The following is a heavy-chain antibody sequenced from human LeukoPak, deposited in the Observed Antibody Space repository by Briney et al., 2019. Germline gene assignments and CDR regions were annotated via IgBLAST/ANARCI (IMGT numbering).Heavy chain of an antibody. CDR3: ARHDGRSGGTMGAFDF. CDR2: IYYGGTI. D-gene: IGHD4-23*01. V-gene: IGHV4-39*01. Sequence: SETLSLTCTVSGDSISISSYCWGWIRQPPGKGLEWIGSIYYGGTIFYNPPLNSRVTISVDTSKNQFSLQLNSVTAADTAFHYCARHDGRSGGTMGAFDFWGQGSLVTASS. J-gene: IGHJ5*01. CDR1: GDSISISSYC.